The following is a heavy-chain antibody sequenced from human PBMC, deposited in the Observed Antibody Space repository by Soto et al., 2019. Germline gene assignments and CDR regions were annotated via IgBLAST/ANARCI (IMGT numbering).Heavy chain of an antibody. D-gene: IGHD3-9*01. V-gene: IGHV3-23*01. J-gene: IGHJ4*02. CDR3: AKDRNDILTGYWYYFDY. CDR2: ISGSGGST. CDR1: GFTFSSYA. Sequence: PGGSLRLSCAASGFTFSSYAMSWVRQAPGKGLEWVSAISGSGGSTYYADSVKGRFTISRDNSKNTLYLQMNSLRAEDTAVYYCAKDRNDILTGYWYYFDYWGQGTLVTVSS.